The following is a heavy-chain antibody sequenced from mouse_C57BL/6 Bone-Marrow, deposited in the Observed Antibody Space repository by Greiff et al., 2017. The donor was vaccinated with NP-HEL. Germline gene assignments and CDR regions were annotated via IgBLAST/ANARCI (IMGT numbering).Heavy chain of an antibody. D-gene: IGHD4-1*01. J-gene: IGHJ2*01. CDR2: IDPENGDT. Sequence: EVQLQESGAELVRPGASVKLSCTASGFNIKDDYMHWVKQRPEQGLEWIGWIDPENGDTEYASKFQGKATITADTSSNTAYLQLSSLTSEDTAVYYCTTEGGTGTPLDYWGQGTTLTVSS. CDR3: TTEGGTGTPLDY. V-gene: IGHV14-4*01. CDR1: GFNIKDDY.